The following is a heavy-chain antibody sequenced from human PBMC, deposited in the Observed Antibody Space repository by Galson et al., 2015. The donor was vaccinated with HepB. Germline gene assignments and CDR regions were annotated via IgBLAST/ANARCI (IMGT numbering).Heavy chain of an antibody. J-gene: IGHJ6*02. V-gene: IGHV3-23*01. CDR3: AKADDSSSTSCYIRYGCGMDV. D-gene: IGHD2-2*02. CDR1: GFTFSSYA. Sequence: SLRLSCAASGFTFSSYAMSWVRQAPGKGLEWVSAISGSGGSTYYADSVKGRFTISRDNSKNTLYLQMNSLRAEDTAVYYCAKADDSSSTSCYIRYGCGMDVWGQGTTVTVSS. CDR2: ISGSGGST.